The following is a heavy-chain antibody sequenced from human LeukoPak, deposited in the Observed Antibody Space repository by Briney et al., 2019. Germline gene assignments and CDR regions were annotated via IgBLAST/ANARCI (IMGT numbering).Heavy chain of an antibody. CDR3: GRGFSESTPGAFDI. CDR1: GDSVSSNRAA. CDR2: TYYRSKWRN. J-gene: IGHJ3*02. D-gene: IGHD3-3*02. Sequence: SQTLSLTCAISGDSVSSNRAARNWIRQSPSRGLEWLGRTYYRSKWRNDYAVSVKGRITINPDTSKNQFSLQLNSVTPEDTAVYYCGRGFSESTPGAFDIWGQGTMVTVSS. V-gene: IGHV6-1*01.